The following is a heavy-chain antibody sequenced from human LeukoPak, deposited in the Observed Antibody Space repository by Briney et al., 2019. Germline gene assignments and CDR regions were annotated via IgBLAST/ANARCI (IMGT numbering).Heavy chain of an antibody. CDR1: GFTFSSYG. Sequence: PGGSLRLSCAASGFTFSSYGMHWVRQAPGKGLEWVAFIRYDGSNKYYADSVKGRFTISRDNSKNTLYLQMNSLRAEDTAVYYCAKSQSITMIVVAEGDAFDIWGQGTMVTVSS. V-gene: IGHV3-30*02. J-gene: IGHJ3*02. D-gene: IGHD3-22*01. CDR2: IRYDGSNK. CDR3: AKSQSITMIVVAEGDAFDI.